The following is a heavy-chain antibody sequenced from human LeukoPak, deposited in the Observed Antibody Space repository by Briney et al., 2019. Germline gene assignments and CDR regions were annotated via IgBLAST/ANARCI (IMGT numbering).Heavy chain of an antibody. CDR2: ISGSGGST. V-gene: IGHV3-23*01. Sequence: PAGGSLRLSCAASGFTFSSYAMSWVRRAPGKGLEWVSAISGSGGSTYYADSVKGRFTISRDNSKNTLYLQMNSLRAEDTAVYYCAKGLPRPYYFDYWGQGTLVTVSS. J-gene: IGHJ4*02. D-gene: IGHD2-15*01. CDR3: AKGLPRPYYFDY. CDR1: GFTFSSYA.